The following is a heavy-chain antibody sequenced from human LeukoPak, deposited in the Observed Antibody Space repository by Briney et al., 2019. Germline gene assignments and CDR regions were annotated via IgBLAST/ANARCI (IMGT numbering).Heavy chain of an antibody. V-gene: IGHV3-53*01. Sequence: GGSLRLSCAASGFIVSSNYMSWVRQAPGEGLEWVSIIYSGGSTFYADSVKGRFTISRDNSMNTLYLQMNSLRAEDTAVYYCARDGYSAEYFQHWGQGTLVTVSS. CDR2: IYSGGST. CDR1: GFIVSSNY. D-gene: IGHD5-24*01. J-gene: IGHJ1*01. CDR3: ARDGYSAEYFQH.